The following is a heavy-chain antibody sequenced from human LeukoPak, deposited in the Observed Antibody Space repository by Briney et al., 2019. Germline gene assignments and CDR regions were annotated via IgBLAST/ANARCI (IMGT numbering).Heavy chain of an antibody. CDR2: INPNSGGT. J-gene: IGHJ6*03. CDR3: ARGSYSSSSKWDYYYYYYMDV. Sequence: ASVKVSCKASGYTFTGYYMHWVRQAPGQGLEWMGWINPNSGGTNYAQKFQGRVTMTRDTSISTAYMELSSLRSEDTAVYYCARGSYSSSSKWDYYYYYYMDVWGKGTTVTVSS. V-gene: IGHV1-2*02. D-gene: IGHD6-6*01. CDR1: GYTFTGYY.